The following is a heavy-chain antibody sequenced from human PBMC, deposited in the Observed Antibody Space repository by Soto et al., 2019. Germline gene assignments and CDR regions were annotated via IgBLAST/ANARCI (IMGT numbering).Heavy chain of an antibody. J-gene: IGHJ4*02. D-gene: IGHD6-13*01. V-gene: IGHV3-30-3*01. CDR3: AREGFIAAAGTRGVFDY. Sequence: QVQLVESGGGVVQPGRSLRLSCAASGFTFSSYAMHWVRQAPGKGLEWVAVISYDGSNKYYADSVKGRFTISRDNSKNTLYLQMNSLRAEDTAVYYCAREGFIAAAGTRGVFDYWGQGTLVTVSS. CDR2: ISYDGSNK. CDR1: GFTFSSYA.